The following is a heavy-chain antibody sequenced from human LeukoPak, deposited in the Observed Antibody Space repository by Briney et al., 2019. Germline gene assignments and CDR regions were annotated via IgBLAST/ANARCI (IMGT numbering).Heavy chain of an antibody. V-gene: IGHV3-66*01. Sequence: GGSLRLSCAVSGFTVSRNYMNWVRQAPGKGLEWVSIIYSGGSTYYADSVKGRFSISRDNPKNTLYLQMNSLRAEDTAVYYCARDDGAGGPFEYLGQGTLVSVSS. J-gene: IGHJ4*02. CDR2: IYSGGST. CDR1: GFTVSRNY. D-gene: IGHD3-10*01. CDR3: ARDDGAGGPFEY.